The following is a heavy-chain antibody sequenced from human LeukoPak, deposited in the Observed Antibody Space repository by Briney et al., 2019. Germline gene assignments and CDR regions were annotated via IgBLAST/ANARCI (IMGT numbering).Heavy chain of an antibody. CDR1: GGSISSYY. V-gene: IGHV4-59*01. Sequence: PSETLSLTCTVSGGSISSYYWSWIRQPPGKGLEWIGYIYHSGSTNYNPSLKSRLTISVDTSKNQFSLKLSSVTAADTAVYYCARGGNFDWPVDYWGQGTLVTVSS. D-gene: IGHD3-9*01. CDR2: IYHSGST. J-gene: IGHJ4*02. CDR3: ARGGNFDWPVDY.